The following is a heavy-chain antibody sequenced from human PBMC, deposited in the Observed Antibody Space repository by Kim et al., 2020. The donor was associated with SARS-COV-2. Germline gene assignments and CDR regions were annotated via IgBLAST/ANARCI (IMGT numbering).Heavy chain of an antibody. V-gene: IGHV1-69*13. J-gene: IGHJ4*02. CDR3: VRYPYYYYIGFSLV. D-gene: IGHD3-22*01. CDR1: GGTFSSYA. Sequence: SVKVSCKASGGTFSSYAISWVRQAPGQGLVWMGGIIPIFGTANYAQKFQGRVTITADESTSTAHMELISLRSEDTAVVYCVRYPYYYYIGFSLVWGQGT. CDR2: IIPIFGTA.